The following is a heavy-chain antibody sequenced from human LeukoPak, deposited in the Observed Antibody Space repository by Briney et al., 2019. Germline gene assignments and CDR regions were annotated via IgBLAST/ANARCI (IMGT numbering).Heavy chain of an antibody. Sequence: QPGGSLRLSCAASGFTVSSNYMSWVRQAPGKGLEWVSVIYSGGSTYYADSVKGRFTISRDNSKNTLYLQMNSLRAEDTAVYYCAARGYSYGYDFDYWGQGTLVTVSS. D-gene: IGHD5-18*01. CDR3: AARGYSYGYDFDY. J-gene: IGHJ4*02. V-gene: IGHV3-53*01. CDR1: GFTVSSNY. CDR2: IYSGGST.